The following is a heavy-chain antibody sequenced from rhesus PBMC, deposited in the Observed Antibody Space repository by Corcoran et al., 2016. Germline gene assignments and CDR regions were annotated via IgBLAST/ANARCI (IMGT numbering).Heavy chain of an antibody. J-gene: IGHJ4*01. D-gene: IGHD6-25*01. CDR2: IGGSSGST. CDR3: GIAAAGAPPGY. V-gene: IGHV4-127*01. Sequence: QVQLQESGPGVVKPSETLSLTCAVSGGSISGYYLWSWIRQPPGKGLEWIGYIGGSSGSTNYNPSLKNRVTISKDTSKNQFSLKLSSVTAADIAVYYCGIAAAGAPPGYWGQGVLVTVSS. CDR1: GGSISGYY.